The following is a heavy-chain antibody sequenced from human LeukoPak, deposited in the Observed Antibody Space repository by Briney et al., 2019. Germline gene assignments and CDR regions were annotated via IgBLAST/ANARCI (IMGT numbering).Heavy chain of an antibody. D-gene: IGHD6-13*01. CDR3: TTVSSSWFKGYYYYMDV. Sequence: GGSLRLSCAASGFTFSNAWMSWVRQAPGKGLEWAGRIKSKTDGGTTDYAAPVKGRFTISRDDSKNTLYLQMNSLKTEDTAVYYCTTVSSSWFKGYYYYMDVWGKGTTVTVSS. V-gene: IGHV3-15*01. CDR2: IKSKTDGGTT. CDR1: GFTFSNAW. J-gene: IGHJ6*03.